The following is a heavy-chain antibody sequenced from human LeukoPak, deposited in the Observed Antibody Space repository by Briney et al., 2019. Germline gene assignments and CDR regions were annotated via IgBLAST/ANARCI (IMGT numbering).Heavy chain of an antibody. CDR2: INWNGGST. D-gene: IGHD5-24*01. CDR3: ARDPSRDGYNFGEDAFDI. Sequence: GGSLRLSCAASGFTFSSYGMSWVRQAPGKGLEWVSGINWNGGSTGYADSVKGQFTISRDNAKNSLYLQMNSLRAEDTALYYCARDPSRDGYNFGEDAFDIWGQGTMVTVSS. J-gene: IGHJ3*02. CDR1: GFTFSSYG. V-gene: IGHV3-20*04.